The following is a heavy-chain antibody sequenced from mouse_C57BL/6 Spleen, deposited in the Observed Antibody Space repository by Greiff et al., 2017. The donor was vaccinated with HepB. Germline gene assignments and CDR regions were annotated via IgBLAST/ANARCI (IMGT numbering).Heavy chain of an antibody. CDR1: GYTFTSYW. Sequence: QVQLQQPGAELVKPGASVKLSCKASGYTFTSYWMHWVKQRPGQGLEWIGMIHPNSGSTNYNEKFKSKATLTVDKSSSTAYMQLSSLTSEDSAVYYCARYYDYDAVDYWGQGTTLTVSS. CDR2: IHPNSGST. V-gene: IGHV1-64*01. D-gene: IGHD2-4*01. CDR3: ARYYDYDAVDY. J-gene: IGHJ2*01.